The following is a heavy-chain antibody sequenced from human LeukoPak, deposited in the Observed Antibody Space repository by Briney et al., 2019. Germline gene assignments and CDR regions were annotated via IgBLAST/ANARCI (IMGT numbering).Heavy chain of an antibody. J-gene: IGHJ4*02. V-gene: IGHV4-39*01. CDR2: IYYSGST. CDR3: ARSGYGSGSYLYYFDY. CDR1: GGSISSTSYY. D-gene: IGHD3-10*01. Sequence: SETLSLTCTVSGGSISSTSYYWGWIRQPPGKGLEWIVSIYYSGSTYYNPSLKSRVTISVDTSKNQFSLKLSSVTAADTAVYYCARSGYGSGSYLYYFDYWGQGTLVTVS.